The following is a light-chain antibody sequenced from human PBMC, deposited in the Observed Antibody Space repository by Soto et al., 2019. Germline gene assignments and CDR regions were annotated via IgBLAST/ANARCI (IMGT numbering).Light chain of an antibody. CDR3: HQYETSPFT. Sequence: EIVLTQSPGTLSLSPGERATLSCRASQSINSNYLAWYQHKPGQAPRLLIFGASRRATGIPDRISGSGSGTDFTLSISRLQPDDLTVYYCHQYETSPFTFGQGTKLDIK. CDR2: GAS. CDR1: QSINSNY. V-gene: IGKV3-20*01. J-gene: IGKJ2*01.